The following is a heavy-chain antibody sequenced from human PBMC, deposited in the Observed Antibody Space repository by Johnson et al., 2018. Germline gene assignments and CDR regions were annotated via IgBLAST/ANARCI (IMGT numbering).Heavy chain of an antibody. Sequence: VQLVESGGGLVQPGGSLRLPCAVSGFTVSSKYMSWVRQAPGKGLEWVSIIYSGGRRYYADSVKGRFTISRDNPNNTVYLQMNSLKFEDTALYYCARGGSSGWFTGVFDVWGQGTMVTVSS. J-gene: IGHJ3*01. D-gene: IGHD6-19*01. CDR2: IYSGGRR. CDR1: GFTVSSKY. V-gene: IGHV3-66*02. CDR3: ARGGSSGWFTGVFDV.